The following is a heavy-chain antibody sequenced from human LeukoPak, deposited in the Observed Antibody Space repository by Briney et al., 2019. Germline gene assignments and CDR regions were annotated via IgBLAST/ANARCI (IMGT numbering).Heavy chain of an antibody. V-gene: IGHV4-34*01. CDR2: INHSGST. Sequence: KPSETLSLTCAVYGGSFSGYYWSWIRQPPGKGLEWIGEINHSGSTNYNPSLKSRVTISVDTSKNQFSLKLSSVTAADTALYYCARGRSATMFDYWGQGTLVTVSS. CDR1: GGSFSGYY. J-gene: IGHJ4*02. D-gene: IGHD3-10*01. CDR3: ARGRSATMFDY.